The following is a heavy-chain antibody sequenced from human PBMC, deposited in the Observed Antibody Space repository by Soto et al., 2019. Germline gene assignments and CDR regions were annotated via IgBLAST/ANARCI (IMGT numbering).Heavy chain of an antibody. CDR2: INSDGSNT. V-gene: IGHV3-74*01. CDR1: GFTFSSYW. Sequence: PGGSLRPSCAASGFTFSSYWMHWVRQAPGKGLVWVSRINSDGSNTNYADSVKGRFTISRDNAKNTLYLQMDSLRAEDTAVYYCARSGVLQGGKGGGSWGQGTLVTVSS. CDR3: ARSGVLQGGKGGGS. J-gene: IGHJ5*02. D-gene: IGHD2-15*01.